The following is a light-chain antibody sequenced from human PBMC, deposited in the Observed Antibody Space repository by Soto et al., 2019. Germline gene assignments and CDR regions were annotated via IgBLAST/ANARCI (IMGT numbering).Light chain of an antibody. CDR3: QSYDSSLSVVV. CDR2: GNT. V-gene: IGLV1-40*01. J-gene: IGLJ2*01. CDR1: SSNIGAGYD. Sequence: QDVLTQPPSVSGAPGQRVTISCAGGSSNIGAGYDVHWYQQLPGTAPKLLIFGNTNRPSGVPDRFSGSKSGTSASLAITGLQADDEADYYCQSYDSSLSVVVFGGGTQLTVL.